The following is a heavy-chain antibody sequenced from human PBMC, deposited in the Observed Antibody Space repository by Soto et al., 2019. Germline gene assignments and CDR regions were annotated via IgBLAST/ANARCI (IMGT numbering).Heavy chain of an antibody. D-gene: IGHD6-13*01. V-gene: IGHV1-69*06. CDR2: IIPIFGTA. CDR1: GGTFSSYA. J-gene: IGHJ5*02. CDR3: ASIAAAGPVPDP. Sequence: GASVKVSCKASGGTFSSYAISWVRQAPGQGLEWMGGIIPIFGTANYAQKFQGRVTITADKSTSTAYMELSSLRSEDTAVYYCASIAAAGPVPDPWGQGTLVTVSS.